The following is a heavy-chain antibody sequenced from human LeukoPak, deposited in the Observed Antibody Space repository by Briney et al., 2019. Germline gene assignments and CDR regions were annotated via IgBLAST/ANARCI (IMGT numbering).Heavy chain of an antibody. CDR2: INHSGST. CDR3: GTQQRARYYSYLMDV. V-gene: IGHV4-34*01. CDR1: GGSFSGYY. D-gene: IGHD6-25*01. J-gene: IGHJ6*03. Sequence: SETLSLTCAVYGGSFSGYYCSWIRQPPGKGLEWIGEINHSGSTNYNPSLKRRVTISVDTSKNKFSLTQSSVTAADTAVYYCGTQQRARYYSYLMDVWRKGTTVTISS.